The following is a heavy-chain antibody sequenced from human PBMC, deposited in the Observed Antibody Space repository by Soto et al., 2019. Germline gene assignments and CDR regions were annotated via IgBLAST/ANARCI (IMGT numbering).Heavy chain of an antibody. J-gene: IGHJ6*02. V-gene: IGHV1-69*06. Sequence: QVRLAQSGAEVKKPGSSVKVSCKASGGTFSDSGVTWVRQAPRQGLEWVGAILPKFGKTNYAQKLQGRVAIIADKSPDTVILEVSRLRSDDTAVYFCARVTELGTGYAMDVWGQGTTVIVSS. D-gene: IGHD1-7*01. CDR2: ILPKFGKT. CDR1: GGTFSDSG. CDR3: ARVTELGTGYAMDV.